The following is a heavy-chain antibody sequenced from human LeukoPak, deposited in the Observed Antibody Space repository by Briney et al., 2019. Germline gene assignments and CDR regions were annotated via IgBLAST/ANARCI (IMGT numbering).Heavy chain of an antibody. Sequence: PGGSLRLSCAASGFTFSSYWMSWVRQAPGKGLEWVANIKEDGSEKYYVDSVKGRFTISRDNAKNSLYLQMNILRAEDTAVYYCARVLHYYDSSTYYTHITGYFFDYWGQGSLVTVSS. D-gene: IGHD3-22*01. J-gene: IGHJ4*02. V-gene: IGHV3-7*01. CDR1: GFTFSSYW. CDR3: ARVLHYYDSSTYYTHITGYFFDY. CDR2: IKEDGSEK.